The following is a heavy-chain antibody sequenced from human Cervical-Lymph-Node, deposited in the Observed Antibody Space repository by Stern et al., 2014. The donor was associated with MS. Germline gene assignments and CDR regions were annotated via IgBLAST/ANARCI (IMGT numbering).Heavy chain of an antibody. CDR2: IFPADSDT. V-gene: IGHV5-51*01. CDR1: GYIFTNYW. D-gene: IGHD4-23*01. Sequence: EVQLVESGAEVKKPGETLKISCKGSGYIFTNYWIGWVRQMPGKGLEWMGSIFPADSDTRYRPSFQGQVTISADKSVNTAYLQWSSLNASDTAIYYCAATVVTGYNAFDFWGQGTMVTVSS. CDR3: AATVVTGYNAFDF. J-gene: IGHJ3*01.